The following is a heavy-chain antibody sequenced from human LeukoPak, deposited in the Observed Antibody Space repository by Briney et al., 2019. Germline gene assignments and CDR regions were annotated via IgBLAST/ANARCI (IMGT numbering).Heavy chain of an antibody. D-gene: IGHD6-13*01. Sequence: ASVKVSCKASGGTFSSYAISWVRQAPGQGLEWMGGIIPIFGTANYAQKFQGRVTITADEPTSTAYMELSSLRSEDTAVYYCARDGRGAAAGIYYWGQGTLVTVSS. J-gene: IGHJ4*02. V-gene: IGHV1-69*13. CDR2: IIPIFGTA. CDR1: GGTFSSYA. CDR3: ARDGRGAAAGIYY.